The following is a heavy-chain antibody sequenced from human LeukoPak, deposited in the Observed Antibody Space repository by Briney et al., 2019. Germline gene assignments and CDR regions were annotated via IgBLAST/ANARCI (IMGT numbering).Heavy chain of an antibody. Sequence: GGSLGLSCAASGFTFTAHAMHWVRQAPGKGLEYVSTISTNGDTTYYADSVKGRFTISRDNSKNTLYLQMGSLRAEDMAVYYCARGRGVSSYDAMDVWGRGTTVTVSS. CDR1: GFTFTAHA. J-gene: IGHJ6*02. D-gene: IGHD2-15*01. V-gene: IGHV3-64*02. CDR3: ARGRGVSSYDAMDV. CDR2: ISTNGDTT.